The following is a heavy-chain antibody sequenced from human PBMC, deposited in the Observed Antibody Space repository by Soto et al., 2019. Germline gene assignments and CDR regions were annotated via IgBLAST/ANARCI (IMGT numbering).Heavy chain of an antibody. J-gene: IGHJ4*02. CDR1: GCTFTSYA. V-gene: IGHV1-3*01. CDR3: VRSRYYYDSSGYY. D-gene: IGHD3-22*01. Sequence: GASVKVSCKASGCTFTSYAMHWVRQAPGQRLEWMGWINAGNGNTKYSQKFQGRVTITRDTSASTAYMELSSLRSEDTAVYYCVRSRYYYDSSGYYWGQGTLVTVSS. CDR2: INAGNGNT.